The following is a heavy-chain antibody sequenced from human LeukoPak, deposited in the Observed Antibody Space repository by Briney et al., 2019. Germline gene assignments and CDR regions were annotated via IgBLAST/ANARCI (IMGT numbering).Heavy chain of an antibody. D-gene: IGHD6-19*01. Sequence: ASVKVSCTASGYTFTSYGISWVRQAPGQGLEWMGWISAYNGNTNYAQKLQGRVTMTTDTSTSTAFMELRSLRSDDTAVYYCARADIRAIASSGWYGFDYWGQGTLVTVSS. CDR3: ARADIRAIASSGWYGFDY. CDR1: GYTFTSYG. J-gene: IGHJ4*02. V-gene: IGHV1-18*01. CDR2: ISAYNGNT.